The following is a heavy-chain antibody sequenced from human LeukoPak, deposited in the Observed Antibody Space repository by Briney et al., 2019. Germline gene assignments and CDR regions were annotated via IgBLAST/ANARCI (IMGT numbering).Heavy chain of an antibody. V-gene: IGHV4-38-2*01. CDR3: AGWFGELLSLFAY. CDR2: IYHTGNT. D-gene: IGHD3-10*01. Sequence: PSETLSLTCGVSGYSISRGYYWGWIRQPPGKGLEWIGSIYHTGNTYYNPSLKRRVTISVDTSKNQFSLKVRSVTAADTAVYYCAGWFGELLSLFAYWGQGTLVTVSS. CDR1: GYSISRGYY. J-gene: IGHJ4*02.